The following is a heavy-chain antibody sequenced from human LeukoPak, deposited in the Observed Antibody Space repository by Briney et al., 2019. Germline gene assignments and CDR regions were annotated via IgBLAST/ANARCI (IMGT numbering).Heavy chain of an antibody. CDR2: IYYSGST. V-gene: IGHV4-31*03. D-gene: IGHD5-12*01. CDR1: GGSISSGGYY. CDR3: GRGGGLRESDY. J-gene: IGHJ4*02. Sequence: SQTLSLTCTVSGGSISSGGYYWSWIRQHPGKGLEWIGYIYYSGSTYYNPSLKSRVTISVDTSKNQFSLKLSSVTAADTAVCYCGRGGGLRESDYWGQGTLVTVSS.